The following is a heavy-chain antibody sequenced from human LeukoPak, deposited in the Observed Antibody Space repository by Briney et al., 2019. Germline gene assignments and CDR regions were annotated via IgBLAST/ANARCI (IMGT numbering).Heavy chain of an antibody. V-gene: IGHV4-59*01. J-gene: IGHJ2*01. D-gene: IGHD4-17*01. CDR3: ARDYGDVPPDWYYDL. Sequence: SETLSLTCTVSGGSISSSYWSWIRQPPGKGLEWIGYIYYTGSTTYNPSLKSRVTISVDTSKNQFSLKLRSVTAADTAVYYCARDYGDVPPDWYYDLWGRGTLVTVSS. CDR1: GGSISSSY. CDR2: IYYTGST.